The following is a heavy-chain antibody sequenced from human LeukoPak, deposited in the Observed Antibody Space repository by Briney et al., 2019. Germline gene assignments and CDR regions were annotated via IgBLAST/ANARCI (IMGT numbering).Heavy chain of an antibody. CDR3: ARQRSTFGGVISIFDY. J-gene: IGHJ4*02. D-gene: IGHD3-16*02. Sequence: GSLRLSCAASGFTFSNYAMTWVRQPPGKGLEWVGSIKYGGSNNYNPSLKSRITISVDTSKNQFSLKLSSLTAADTAVYYCARQRSTFGGVISIFDYWGQGTLVTVSS. CDR1: GFTFSNYAMT. CDR2: IKYGGSN. V-gene: IGHV4-39*01.